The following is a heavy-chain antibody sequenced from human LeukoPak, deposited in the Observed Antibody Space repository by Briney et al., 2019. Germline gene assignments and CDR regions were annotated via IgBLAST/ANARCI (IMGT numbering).Heavy chain of an antibody. D-gene: IGHD2-2*01. CDR3: ASTRYCSSTSCTTKSHFDY. V-gene: IGHV4-4*07. CDR2: IYTSGST. Sequence: PLETLSLTCTVSGGSISSYYWSWIRQPAGKGLEWIGRIYTSGSTNYNPSLKSRVTMSVDTSKNQFSLKLSSVTAADTAVYYCASTRYCSSTSCTTKSHFDYWGQGTLVTVSS. J-gene: IGHJ4*02. CDR1: GGSISSYY.